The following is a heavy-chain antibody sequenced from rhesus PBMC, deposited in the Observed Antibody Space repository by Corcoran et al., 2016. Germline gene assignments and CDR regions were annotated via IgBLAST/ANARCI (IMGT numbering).Heavy chain of an antibody. CDR3: AREGIGYSGYSIDY. J-gene: IGHJ4*01. CDR2: ITYSGRT. CDR1: GGSLSRGDYY. D-gene: IGHD5-30*01. Sequence: QVQLQESGPGLVKPSETLSLTCAVSGGSLSRGDYYWSWIRQPPGKGLEWIGYITYSGRTSYNTSLKSRVTISRDTSKTQFSLKLSSVTAADTAVYYCAREGIGYSGYSIDYWGQGVLVTVSS. V-gene: IGHV4-122*02.